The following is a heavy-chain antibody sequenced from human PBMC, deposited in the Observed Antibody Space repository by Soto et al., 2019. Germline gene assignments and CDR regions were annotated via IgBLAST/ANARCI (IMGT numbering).Heavy chain of an antibody. CDR3: ARGPSHGAFDI. CDR2: INPNSGDT. J-gene: IGHJ3*02. CDR1: GYTFTDYY. Sequence: QVQLAQSGAEVQNPGASVKVSCKASGYTFTDYYIHWLRQAPAQGLEWMGWINPNSGDTKYAQKFQGWATMTRDTSFSTTYMELSRLTSDDTALYYCARGPSHGAFDIWGQGTIITVSS. V-gene: IGHV1-2*04.